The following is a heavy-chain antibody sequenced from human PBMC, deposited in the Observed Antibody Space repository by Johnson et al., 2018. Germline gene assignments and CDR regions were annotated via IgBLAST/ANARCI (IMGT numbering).Heavy chain of an antibody. CDR1: GGTFSSYA. D-gene: IGHD2-15*01. CDR2: IIPIFGTA. J-gene: IGHJ3*02. V-gene: IGHV1-69*01. Sequence: QVQLVESGAEVKKPGSSVKVSCKASGGTFSSYAISWVRQAPGQGLEWMGGIIPIFGTANYAQKFQVRVTITADESTSTADMELSSLRSEDTAGYYCARELPLVVAATLDAFDSWGQGTMVTVSS. CDR3: ARELPLVVAATLDAFDS.